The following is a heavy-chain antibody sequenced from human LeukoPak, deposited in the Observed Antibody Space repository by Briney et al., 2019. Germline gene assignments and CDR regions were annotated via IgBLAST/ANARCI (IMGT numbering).Heavy chain of an antibody. CDR1: RGTFSSYA. Sequence: ASVKVSCKASRGTFSSYAISWVRQAPGQGLEWMGWISAYNGNTNYAQKLQGRVTMTTDTSTSTAYMELRSLRSDDTAVYYCARVGSSSWPAQSDYWGQGTLVTVSS. CDR3: ARVGSSSWPAQSDY. J-gene: IGHJ4*02. V-gene: IGHV1-18*01. D-gene: IGHD6-13*01. CDR2: ISAYNGNT.